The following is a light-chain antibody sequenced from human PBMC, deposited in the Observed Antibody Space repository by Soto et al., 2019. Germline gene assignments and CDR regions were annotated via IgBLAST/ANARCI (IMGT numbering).Light chain of an antibody. V-gene: IGLV1-40*01. Sequence: QSVLTQPPSLNGAPGQRVTISCTGSSSNIGAGYDVHWYQQLPGTAPKLLIYGNSNRPSGVPDRFSGSKSGTSASLAITGLQAEDEADYYCQSYDSSLSSYVFGTGTKVTVL. CDR3: QSYDSSLSSYV. CDR1: SSNIGAGYD. CDR2: GNS. J-gene: IGLJ1*01.